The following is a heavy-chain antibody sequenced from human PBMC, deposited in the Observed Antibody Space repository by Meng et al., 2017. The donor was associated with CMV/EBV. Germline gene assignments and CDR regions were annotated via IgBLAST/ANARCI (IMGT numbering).Heavy chain of an antibody. CDR2: INPNSGGT. CDR1: GYTFTSYG. Sequence: ASVKVSCKASGYTFTSYGISWVRQAPGQGLEWMGWINPNSGGTNYAQKFQGRVTMTRDTSISTAYMELSRLRSDDTAVYYCARDGGRYCSSTSCYYGMDVWGQGTTVTVSS. J-gene: IGHJ6*02. D-gene: IGHD2-2*01. V-gene: IGHV1-2*02. CDR3: ARDGGRYCSSTSCYYGMDV.